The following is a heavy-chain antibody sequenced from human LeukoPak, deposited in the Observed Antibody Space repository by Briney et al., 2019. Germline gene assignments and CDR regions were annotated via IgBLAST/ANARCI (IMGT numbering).Heavy chain of an antibody. V-gene: IGHV1-2*04. Sequence: GASVKVSCKASGGTFSSYAISWVRQAPGQGLEWMGWINPNSGGTNYAQKFQGWVTMTRDTSISTAYMELSRLRSDDTAVYYCARARGYSSSRFDYWGQGTLVTVSS. J-gene: IGHJ4*02. CDR1: GGTFSSYA. CDR3: ARARGYSSSRFDY. CDR2: INPNSGGT. D-gene: IGHD6-6*01.